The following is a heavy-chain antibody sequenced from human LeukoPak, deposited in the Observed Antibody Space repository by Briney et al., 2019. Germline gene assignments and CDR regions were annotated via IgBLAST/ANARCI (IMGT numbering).Heavy chain of an antibody. Sequence: GGSLRLSCAASGFTFSSYSMNWVRQAPGKGLEWASYISSSSSTIYYADSVKGRFTISRDNAKNSLYLQMNSLRDEDTAVYYCARGEETYYYGSGSYDYWGQGTLVTVSS. CDR2: ISSSSSTI. CDR3: ARGEETYYYGSGSYDY. D-gene: IGHD3-10*01. V-gene: IGHV3-48*02. CDR1: GFTFSSYS. J-gene: IGHJ4*02.